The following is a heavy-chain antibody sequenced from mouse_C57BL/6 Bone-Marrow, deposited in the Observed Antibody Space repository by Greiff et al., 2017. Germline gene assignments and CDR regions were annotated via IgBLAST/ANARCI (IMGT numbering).Heavy chain of an antibody. J-gene: IGHJ4*01. V-gene: IGHV1-74*01. D-gene: IGHD1-1*01. Sequence: QVQLKQPGAELVKPGASVKVSCKASGYTFTSYWMHWVKQRPGQGLEWIGRIHPSDSDTNYNQKFKGKATLTVDKSSSTAYMQLSSLTSEDSAVYYCAIHLIYYGSSFAMDYWGQGTSVTVSS. CDR3: AIHLIYYGSSFAMDY. CDR1: GYTFTSYW. CDR2: IHPSDSDT.